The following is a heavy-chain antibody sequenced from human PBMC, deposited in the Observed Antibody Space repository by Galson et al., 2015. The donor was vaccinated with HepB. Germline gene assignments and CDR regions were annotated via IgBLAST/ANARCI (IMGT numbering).Heavy chain of an antibody. Sequence: SLRLSCAASGFTFSSYEMNWVRQAPGKGLEWVSYISSSGSTIYYADSVKGRFTISRDNAKNSLYLQMNSLRAEDTAVYYCARGKITMIVVVNYGMDVWGQGTTVTVSS. J-gene: IGHJ6*02. CDR1: GFTFSSYE. D-gene: IGHD3-22*01. V-gene: IGHV3-48*03. CDR3: ARGKITMIVVVNYGMDV. CDR2: ISSSGSTI.